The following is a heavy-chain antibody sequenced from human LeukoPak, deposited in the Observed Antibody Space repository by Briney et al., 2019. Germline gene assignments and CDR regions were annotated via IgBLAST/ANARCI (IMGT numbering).Heavy chain of an antibody. V-gene: IGHV1-2*04. CDR3: ARASSSGHYYYGMDV. Sequence: ASVKVSCKASGYTFTGYYMHWVRQAPGQGLEWMGWINPNSGGTNYAQKFQGWVTVTRDTSISTAYMELSRLRSDDTAVYYCARASSSGHYYYGMDVWGRGTTVTVSS. CDR1: GYTFTGYY. D-gene: IGHD6-13*01. CDR2: INPNSGGT. J-gene: IGHJ6*02.